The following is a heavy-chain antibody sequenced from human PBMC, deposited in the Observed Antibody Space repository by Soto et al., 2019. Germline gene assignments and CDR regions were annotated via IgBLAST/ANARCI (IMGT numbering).Heavy chain of an antibody. CDR3: ARANRGAMDV. V-gene: IGHV3-30-3*01. CDR1: GFSFSSYS. CDR2: ISYDGNNE. Sequence: QVRLEESGGGVVQPGRSLRLSCAASGFSFSSYSFHWVRQAPGKGLEWVAAISYDGNNEHYADSVKGRFTISRDNSENTLELQMDSLRPEDTALYYCARANRGAMDVWGQGTTVTVSS. J-gene: IGHJ6*02. D-gene: IGHD3-10*01.